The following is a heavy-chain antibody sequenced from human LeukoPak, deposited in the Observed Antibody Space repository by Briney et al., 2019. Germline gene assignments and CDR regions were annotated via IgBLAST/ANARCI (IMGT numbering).Heavy chain of an antibody. CDR1: GFTFSSFS. Sequence: GSLRLSCAASGFTFSSFSMNWVRQAPGKGLVWVSRINSDGSTTNYADSVKGRFTISRDNSKNTLYLQMNSLRAEDTAVYYCAKAVRFPTRLDYWGQGTLVTVSS. J-gene: IGHJ4*02. V-gene: IGHV3-74*01. D-gene: IGHD2-15*01. CDR3: AKAVRFPTRLDY. CDR2: INSDGSTT.